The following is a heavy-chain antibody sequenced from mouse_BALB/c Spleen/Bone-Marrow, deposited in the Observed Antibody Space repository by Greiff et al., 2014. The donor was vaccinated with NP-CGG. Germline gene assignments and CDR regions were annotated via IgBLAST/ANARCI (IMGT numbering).Heavy chain of an antibody. D-gene: IGHD2-13*01. CDR2: INPGSGGT. Sequence: QVQLKQSGAELVRPGTSVKVSCKASGYAFTNYLIAWVKQRPGQGLEWIGVINPGSGGTNYNEKFKGKATLTADKSSSTDYMQLSSLTSDDSAVYFCARRDYSFAYWGQGTLVTVSA. CDR1: GYAFTNYL. J-gene: IGHJ3*01. V-gene: IGHV1-54*01. CDR3: ARRDYSFAY.